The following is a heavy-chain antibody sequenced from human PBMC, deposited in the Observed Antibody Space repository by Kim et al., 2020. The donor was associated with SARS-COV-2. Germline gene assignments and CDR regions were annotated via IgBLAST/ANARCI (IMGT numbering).Heavy chain of an antibody. Sequence: YDPSLKSRLTISIDTSKNQFSLKLTSVTAADTAVYYCARAGRMGAAITFDFWGQGKLVTVSA. J-gene: IGHJ4*02. CDR3: ARAGRMGAAITFDF. D-gene: IGHD1-26*01. V-gene: IGHV4-59*01.